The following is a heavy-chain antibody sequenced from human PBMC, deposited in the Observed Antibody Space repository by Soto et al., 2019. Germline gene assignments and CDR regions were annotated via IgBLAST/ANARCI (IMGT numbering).Heavy chain of an antibody. CDR3: ARSSPKTYYYGSGSFDI. J-gene: IGHJ3*02. Sequence: ASVKVSCKASGYTFTIYGISWVRQAPGQRLEWMGWISAYNGNTNYGQKLQGRVTMTTDTSTSTAYMELRSLRSDDTAVYYCARSSPKTYYYGSGSFDIWGQGTMVTVSS. V-gene: IGHV1-18*01. CDR2: ISAYNGNT. D-gene: IGHD3-10*01. CDR1: GYTFTIYG.